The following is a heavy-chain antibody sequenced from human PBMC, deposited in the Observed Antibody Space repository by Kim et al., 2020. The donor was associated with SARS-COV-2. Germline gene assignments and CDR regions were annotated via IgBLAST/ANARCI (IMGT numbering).Heavy chain of an antibody. J-gene: IGHJ4*02. Sequence: ASVKVSCKTSGYVFISYFMHWVRQAPGQGFEWMGIINPNTGDTHYAQKFRGRVTLTRDTSTSTVYMAVTSLRSDDTAVYFCARDRRTNIGAITPFDYWGQGTLVTVSS. D-gene: IGHD6-13*01. CDR3: ARDRRTNIGAITPFDY. V-gene: IGHV1-46*01. CDR1: GYVFISYF. CDR2: INPNTGDT.